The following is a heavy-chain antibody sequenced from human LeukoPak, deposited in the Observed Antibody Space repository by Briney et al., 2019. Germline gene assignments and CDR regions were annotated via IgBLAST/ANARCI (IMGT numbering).Heavy chain of an antibody. J-gene: IGHJ4*02. CDR2: INHSGST. CDR1: GGSFSGYY. CDR3: ARGWGYSSSSANFDY. Sequence: PSETLSLTCAVYGGSFSGYYWSWIRQPPGKGLEWIGEINHSGSTNYNPSLKSRVTISVDTSKNQFSLKLSSVTAADTAVYYCARGWGYSSSSANFDYWGQGTLVTVPS. D-gene: IGHD6-6*01. V-gene: IGHV4-34*01.